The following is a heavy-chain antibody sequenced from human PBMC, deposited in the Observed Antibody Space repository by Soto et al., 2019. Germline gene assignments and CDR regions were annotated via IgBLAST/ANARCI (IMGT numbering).Heavy chain of an antibody. CDR1: GFTFSSYS. CDR3: ARASWERGSGYDLYYYGMDV. CDR2: ISSSSSYI. D-gene: IGHD5-12*01. V-gene: IGHV3-21*01. J-gene: IGHJ6*02. Sequence: PGGSLRLSCAASGFTFSSYSMNWVRQAPGKGLEWVSSISSSSSYIYYADSVKGRFTISRDNAKNSLYLQMNSLRAEDTAVYYCARASWERGSGYDLYYYGMDVWGQGTTVTVSS.